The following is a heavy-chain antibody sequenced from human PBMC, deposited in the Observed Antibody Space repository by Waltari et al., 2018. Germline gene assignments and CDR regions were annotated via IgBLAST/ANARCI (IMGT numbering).Heavy chain of an antibody. J-gene: IGHJ4*02. Sequence: QVQLVQSGAEVKMPGASVKVSCKASGSTFYHKHVHWVRQAPGQGLQWMGRIITNSGGTDYAQEFQGRVTMTRDTSISTVYMELSSVRSDDTAVYYCVRENWYYDYWGQGTQVTVSS. D-gene: IGHD1-1*01. CDR3: VRENWYYDY. CDR2: IITNSGGT. V-gene: IGHV1-2*06. CDR1: GSTFYHKH.